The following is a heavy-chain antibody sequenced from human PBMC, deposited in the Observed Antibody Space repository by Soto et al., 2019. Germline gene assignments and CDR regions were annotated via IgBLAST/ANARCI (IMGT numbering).Heavy chain of an antibody. CDR2: INHRGGA. CDR3: VPRRVTYDFLSGPSPFDP. D-gene: IGHD3-3*01. V-gene: IGHV4-34*01. J-gene: IGHJ5*02. Sequence: PSETLSLTCAAHNGSFTDYFWTWIRQSPGRGLEWIGEINHRGGATYNPSLRSRVTISIDTSKNHFSLSRRSLTAADTAVYYCVPRRVTYDFLSGPSPFDPCRHGTLVPFS. CDR1: NGSFTDYF.